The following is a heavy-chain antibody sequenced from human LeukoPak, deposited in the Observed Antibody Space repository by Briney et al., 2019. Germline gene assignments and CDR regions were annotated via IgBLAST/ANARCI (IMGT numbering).Heavy chain of an antibody. CDR2: MNPNSGNT. Sequence: ASVKVSCKASGYTFTSYDINWVRQATGQGLEWMGLMNPNSGNTGYAQKFQGRVTMTRNTSISTAYMELSSLRSEDTAVYYCARGADLNYYDSSAPSNWGQGTLVTVSS. D-gene: IGHD3-22*01. CDR3: ARGADLNYYDSSAPSN. J-gene: IGHJ4*02. CDR1: GYTFTSYD. V-gene: IGHV1-8*01.